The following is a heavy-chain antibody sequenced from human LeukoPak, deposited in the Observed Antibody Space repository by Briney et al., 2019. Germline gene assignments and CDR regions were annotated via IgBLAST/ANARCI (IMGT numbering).Heavy chain of an antibody. CDR1: GFTFSSYA. V-gene: IGHV3-30-3*01. D-gene: IGHD3-22*01. CDR3: ATITSMRVVLIS. Sequence: PGGSLRLSCAASGFTFSSYAMHWVRQAPGKGLEWVAVISYDGSNKYYADSVEGRFTISRDNSKNTLYLQMNSLRAEDTAVYYCATITSMRVVLISWGQGTLVTVSS. J-gene: IGHJ1*01. CDR2: ISYDGSNK.